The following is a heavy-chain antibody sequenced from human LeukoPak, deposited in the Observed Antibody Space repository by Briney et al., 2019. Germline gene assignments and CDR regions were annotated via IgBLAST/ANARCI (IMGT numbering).Heavy chain of an antibody. CDR1: GFTFSNYG. J-gene: IGHJ4*02. CDR3: AKDLPDSWAVDY. D-gene: IGHD2-21*01. V-gene: IGHV3-23*01. CDR2: VSVYGDT. Sequence: GGSLRLSCAASGFTFSNYGMSWVRQAPGKGLXXVLNVSVYGDTTFADSVRGRFTISRDNSKNTLYLQMNSLRAEDTAVYYCAKDLPDSWAVDYWGPGTLVTVSS.